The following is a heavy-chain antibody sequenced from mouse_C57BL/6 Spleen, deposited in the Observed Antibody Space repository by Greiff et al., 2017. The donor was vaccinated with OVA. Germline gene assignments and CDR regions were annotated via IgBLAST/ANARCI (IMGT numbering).Heavy chain of an antibody. CDR3: AREEGTTVGFAY. CDR2: INYDGSST. J-gene: IGHJ3*01. CDR1: GFTFSDYY. Sequence: EVHLVDSEGGLVQPGSSMKLSCTASGFTFSDYYMAWVRQVPEKGLEWVANINYDGSSTYYLDSLKSRFIISRDNAKNILYLQMSSLKSEDTATYYCAREEGTTVGFAYWGQGTLVTVSA. V-gene: IGHV5-16*01. D-gene: IGHD1-1*01.